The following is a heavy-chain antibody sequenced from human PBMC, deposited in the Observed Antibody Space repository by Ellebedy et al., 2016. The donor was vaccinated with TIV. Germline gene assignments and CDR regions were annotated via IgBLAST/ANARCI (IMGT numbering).Heavy chain of an antibody. Sequence: SETLSLXCTVSGGSISGHYWSWIRQPPGKGLEWIGYTYYTGSTNYNPSLRSRVTISADTSKSQIFLKLTSVTAADTAVYSCARGAGAYDYWGQGALVTVSS. V-gene: IGHV4-59*11. CDR3: ARGAGAYDY. J-gene: IGHJ4*02. CDR1: GGSISGHY. CDR2: TYYTGST. D-gene: IGHD2-21*01.